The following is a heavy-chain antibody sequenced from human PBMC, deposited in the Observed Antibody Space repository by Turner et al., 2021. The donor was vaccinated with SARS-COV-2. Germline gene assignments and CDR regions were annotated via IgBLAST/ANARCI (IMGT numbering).Heavy chain of an antibody. J-gene: IGHJ5*02. CDR3: ARHKIDFWNGPDADYWFGP. D-gene: IGHD3-3*01. Sequence: QMQLQQSGPGLVKTSETLSLTCTVYGDCMSSSSYYWGWIRQAPGKGLEWIGSIYYRGGTYATPSLRSRVTISVDTSKSHFSLIRSSVTDANAAVYRCARHKIDFWNGPDADYWFGPWGQGTLVVVSS. CDR2: IYYRGGT. CDR1: GDCMSSSSYY. V-gene: IGHV4-39*01.